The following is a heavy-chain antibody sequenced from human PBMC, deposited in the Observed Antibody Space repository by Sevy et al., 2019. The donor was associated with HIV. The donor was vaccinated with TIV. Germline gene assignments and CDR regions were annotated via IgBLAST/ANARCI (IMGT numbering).Heavy chain of an antibody. J-gene: IGHJ6*02. CDR1: GFTFSSYG. Sequence: GGSLRLSCVASGFTFSSYGMNWVRQAPGKGPEWVAFLRYDGSNKYYADFVRGRFTISRDNSKKTLYLQMNSLRAEDTAVYYCAKLSAMIATVDYFYYYGMDVWGQGTTVTVSS. D-gene: IGHD2-21*01. CDR3: AKLSAMIATVDYFYYYGMDV. CDR2: LRYDGSNK. V-gene: IGHV3-30*02.